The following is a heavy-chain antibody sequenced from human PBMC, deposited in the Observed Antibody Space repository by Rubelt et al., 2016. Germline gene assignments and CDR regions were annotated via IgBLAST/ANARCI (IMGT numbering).Heavy chain of an antibody. D-gene: IGHD5-18*01. J-gene: IGHJ4*02. V-gene: IGHV4-31*02. Sequence: GSISSGGYFRSWIRQRPEKGLEWIGYISYSGSTYYNPSLKSRLTISLDTSKNQFSLNLSSVTAADTAVYYCAREVRVAMVTIDYWGQGTLATVSS. CDR2: ISYSGST. CDR3: AREVRVAMVTIDY. CDR1: GSISSGGYF.